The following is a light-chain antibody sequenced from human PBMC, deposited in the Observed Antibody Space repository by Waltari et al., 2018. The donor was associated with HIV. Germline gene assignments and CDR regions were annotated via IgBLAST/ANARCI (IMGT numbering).Light chain of an antibody. CDR2: WTS. CDR1: QSVLHSSNNKNY. Sequence: DIVMTQTPDSLAVSLGERATINCKSSQSVLHSSNNKNYLAWYQQKPRPPPKLLIYWTSIRGSGVPDRFSASGSGTDFTLTISSLQAEDVAVYYCQQFYTTPYTFGQGTKLEI. V-gene: IGKV4-1*01. J-gene: IGKJ2*01. CDR3: QQFYTTPYT.